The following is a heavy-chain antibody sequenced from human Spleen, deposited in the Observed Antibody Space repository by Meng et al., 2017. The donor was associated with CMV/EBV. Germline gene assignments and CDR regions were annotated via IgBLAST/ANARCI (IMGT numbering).Heavy chain of an antibody. V-gene: IGHV4-34*01. J-gene: IGHJ6*02. CDR1: GGSFSGYY. CDR2: INHSGST. D-gene: IGHD3-22*01. Sequence: ESLKISCAVYGGSFSGYYWSWIRQPPGKGLEWIGEINHSGSTNYNPSLKSRVTISVDTSKNQFSLKLSSVTAADTAVYYCAREGYYDSSGLSGFYYYYGMDVWGQGTTVTVSS. CDR3: AREGYYDSSGLSGFYYYYGMDV.